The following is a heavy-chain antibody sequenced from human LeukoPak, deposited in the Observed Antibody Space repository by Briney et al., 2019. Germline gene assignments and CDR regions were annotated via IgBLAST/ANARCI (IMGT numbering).Heavy chain of an antibody. J-gene: IGHJ4*02. CDR3: ARGTVVTREFDY. D-gene: IGHD4-23*01. CDR1: GYTFTSYY. V-gene: IGHV1-46*03. CDR2: INPSGGST. Sequence: ASVKVPCKASGYTFTSYYMHWVRQAPGQGLEWMGIINPSGGSTSYAQKFQGRVTMTRDTSTSTAYMELSSLRSEDTAVYYCARGTVVTREFDYWGQGTLVTVSS.